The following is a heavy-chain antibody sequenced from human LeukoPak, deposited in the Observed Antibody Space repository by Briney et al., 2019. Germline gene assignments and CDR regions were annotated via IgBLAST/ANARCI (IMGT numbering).Heavy chain of an antibody. D-gene: IGHD2-15*01. Sequence: GGSLRLSCAASGFTFDTYPMNWVRQAPGTGLEWVSYIDTTSTTMYYADSVKGRFTISRDNAKNSLYLQMNSLRVEDTAVYYCTRGLVVVAQYFQHWGQGTLVTVSS. V-gene: IGHV3-48*01. CDR3: TRGLVVVAQYFQH. CDR1: GFTFDTYP. J-gene: IGHJ1*01. CDR2: IDTTSTTM.